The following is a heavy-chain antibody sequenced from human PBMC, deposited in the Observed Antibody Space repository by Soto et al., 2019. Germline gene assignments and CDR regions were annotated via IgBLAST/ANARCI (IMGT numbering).Heavy chain of an antibody. CDR2: IYYSGST. J-gene: IGHJ4*02. D-gene: IGHD3-10*02. CDR1: GGTISSYY. V-gene: IGHV4-59*01. CDR3: AGVVLAPTLNFDY. Sequence: SETLSLTCTSSGGTISSYYWSWTRQPPGKGLEWIGHIYYSGSTNYNPSLKSRVTISVDTSKNQFSLKLSSVTAADTAVYYCAGVVLAPTLNFDYWGQGTLLTVAS.